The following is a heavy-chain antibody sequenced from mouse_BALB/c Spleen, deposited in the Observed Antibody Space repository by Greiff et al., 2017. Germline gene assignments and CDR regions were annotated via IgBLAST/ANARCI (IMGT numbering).Heavy chain of an antibody. Sequence: EVQLVESGGGLVKPGGSLKLSCAASGFTFSSYAMSWVRQSPEKRLEWVAEISSGGSYTYYPDTVTGRFTISRDNAKNTLYLEMSSLRSEDTAMYYCARENYYGRTGLAYWGQGTLVTVSA. J-gene: IGHJ3*01. V-gene: IGHV5-9-4*01. CDR3: ARENYYGRTGLAY. D-gene: IGHD1-1*01. CDR1: GFTFSSYA. CDR2: ISSGGSYT.